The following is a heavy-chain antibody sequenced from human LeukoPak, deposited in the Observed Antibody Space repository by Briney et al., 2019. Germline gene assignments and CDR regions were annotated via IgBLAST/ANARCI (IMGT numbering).Heavy chain of an antibody. V-gene: IGHV3-48*01. D-gene: IGHD3-10*01. J-gene: IGHJ4*02. Sequence: GGSLRLSCGASGFTFSTYTMNWVRQAPGKGLEWVSSISSTSSTIHYADSVKGRFTISRDNSKNTVYLHMNSLRAEDTAVYHCANDYYGSGSYYSLFGHWGQGTLVSVSS. CDR3: ANDYYGSGSYYSLFGH. CDR2: ISSTSSTI. CDR1: GFTFSTYT.